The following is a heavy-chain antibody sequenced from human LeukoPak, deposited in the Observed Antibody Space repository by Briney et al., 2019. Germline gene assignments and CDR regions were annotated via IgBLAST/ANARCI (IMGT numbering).Heavy chain of an antibody. J-gene: IGHJ4*02. CDR3: ARVGMVRGVIPGY. CDR1: GYTFTSYD. CDR2: MNPNSGNT. Sequence: GASVKVSCKASGYTFTSYDINWVRQATGQGLEWMGWMNPNSGNTGYAQKFQGRVTVTRNTSISTAYMELSSLRSEDTAVHYCARVGMVRGVIPGYWGQGTLVTVSS. V-gene: IGHV1-8*01. D-gene: IGHD3-10*01.